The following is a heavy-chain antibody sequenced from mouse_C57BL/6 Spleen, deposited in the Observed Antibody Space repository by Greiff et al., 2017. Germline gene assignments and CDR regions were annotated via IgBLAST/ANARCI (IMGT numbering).Heavy chain of an antibody. CDR2: IDPSDSYT. V-gene: IGHV1-69*01. J-gene: IGHJ1*03. CDR3: ARSPLLRSYFDV. Sequence: QVQLQQPGAELVMPGASVKLSCKASGYTFTSYWMHWVKQRPGQGLEWIGEIDPSDSYTNYNQKFKGKSTLTVDKSSSTAYMQLSSLTSEDSAVYYCARSPLLRSYFDVWGTGTTVTVSS. CDR1: GYTFTSYW. D-gene: IGHD1-1*01.